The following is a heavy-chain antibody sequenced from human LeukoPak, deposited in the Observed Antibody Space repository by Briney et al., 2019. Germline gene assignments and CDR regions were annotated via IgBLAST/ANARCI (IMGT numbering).Heavy chain of an antibody. V-gene: IGHV3-30*18. CDR1: GFTFSTYG. CDR2: ISYDGSNE. J-gene: IGHJ4*02. CDR3: AKDLYSSSWYRFDY. Sequence: GGSLRLSCAASGFTFSTYGMHWVRQAPGKGLEWLAVISYDGSNEYYADSVKGRFTISRDNSKNTLYLQMDSLRAEDTAVYYCAKDLYSSSWYRFDYWGQGTLVTVSS. D-gene: IGHD6-13*01.